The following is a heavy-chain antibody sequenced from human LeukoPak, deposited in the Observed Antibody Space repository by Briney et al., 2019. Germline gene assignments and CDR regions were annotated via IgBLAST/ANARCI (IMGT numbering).Heavy chain of an antibody. V-gene: IGHV1-46*01. CDR3: ARVDSYDSSGYYGY. CDR1: GYIFSNYY. J-gene: IGHJ4*02. D-gene: IGHD3-22*01. CDR2: INPSGGST. Sequence: ASVKVSCKASGYIFSNYYLHWVRQAPGQGLEWMGIINPSGGSTRYVQKFQGRVTMTRDTSTSTVYMELSSLRSEENDVYCGARVDSYDSSGYYGYWGQGTLVTVSP.